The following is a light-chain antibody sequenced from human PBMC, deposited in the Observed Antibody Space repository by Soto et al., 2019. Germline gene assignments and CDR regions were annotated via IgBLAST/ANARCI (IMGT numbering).Light chain of an antibody. CDR3: QQYDIWPPT. CDR1: QSVSTN. J-gene: IGKJ1*01. CDR2: GAS. V-gene: IGKV3-15*01. Sequence: EIVMTQSPAILSVSPVERATLSCRAIQSVSTNLAWFQQKPGQTPRLLFNGASTRATGIPARFTGSGSGTEFILTISSLQSEDFAVYYCQQYDIWPPTFGQGTKVDIK.